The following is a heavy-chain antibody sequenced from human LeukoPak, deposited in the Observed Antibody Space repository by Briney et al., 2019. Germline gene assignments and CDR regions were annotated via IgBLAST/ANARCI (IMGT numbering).Heavy chain of an antibody. D-gene: IGHD3-22*01. CDR3: TRGSIAYYYMDV. CDR1: GGSISSYY. CDR2: IYYSGST. Sequence: PSVTLSLTCTVSGGSISSYYWSWIRQPPGKGLEWIGNIYYSGSTNYNPSLKSRVTISVDTSKNQFSLKLSSVTAADTAVNYCTRGSIAYYYMDVWGKGTTVTISS. V-gene: IGHV4-59*01. J-gene: IGHJ6*03.